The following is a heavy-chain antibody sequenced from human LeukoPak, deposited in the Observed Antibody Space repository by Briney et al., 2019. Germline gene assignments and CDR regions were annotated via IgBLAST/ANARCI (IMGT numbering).Heavy chain of an antibody. D-gene: IGHD2-15*01. V-gene: IGHV3-7*01. J-gene: IGHJ4*02. CDR1: GFTFGHFW. CDR2: IKKTGSET. Sequence: QSGGSLRLSCAASGFTFGHFWMSWVRQAPGKGLEWVAYIKKTGSETYYVDSVKGRFTITRDNTRNSLFLQMYSLRAEDTAMYFCAREDGYCSGGNCYSYFDSWGQGTLVTVSS. CDR3: AREDGYCSGGNCYSYFDS.